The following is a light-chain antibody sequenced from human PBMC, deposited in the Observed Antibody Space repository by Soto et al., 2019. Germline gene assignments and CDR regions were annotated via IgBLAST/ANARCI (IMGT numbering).Light chain of an antibody. CDR3: QHYVTWPLA. CDR2: DTS. V-gene: IGKV3-15*01. Sequence: EVVMTQSPATLSVSPGERATLSCRASRGIGSTLPWYQQKPGQTPRLLIYDTSTRATGVPARFIGSASGTEFTLTITSLQSEDFAIYYCQHYVTWPLAFGGGTRVENK. J-gene: IGKJ4*01. CDR1: RGIGST.